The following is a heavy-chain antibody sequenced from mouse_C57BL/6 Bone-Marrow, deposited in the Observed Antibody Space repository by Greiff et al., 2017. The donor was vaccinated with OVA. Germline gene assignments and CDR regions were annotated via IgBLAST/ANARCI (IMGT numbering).Heavy chain of an antibody. CDR2: INPNNGCT. Sequence: EVQLQQSGAELVKPGASVKIPCKASGYTFTDYNMDWVKQSHGKSLEWIGDINPNNGCTIYNQKFKGKATLTVDKSSSTAYMELRSLTSEDTAVYYCARGPSYSNYPWYFDVWGTGTTVTVSS. J-gene: IGHJ1*03. V-gene: IGHV1-18*01. D-gene: IGHD2-5*01. CDR3: ARGPSYSNYPWYFDV. CDR1: GYTFTDYN.